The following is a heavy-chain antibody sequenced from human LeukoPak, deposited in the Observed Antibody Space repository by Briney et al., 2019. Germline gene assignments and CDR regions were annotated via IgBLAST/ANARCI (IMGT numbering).Heavy chain of an antibody. CDR3: AREGVGASLVGEAAFDI. CDR1: GYTFTSYD. D-gene: IGHD1-26*01. CDR2: MNPNSGNT. J-gene: IGHJ3*02. Sequence: ASVKVSCKASGYTFTSYDINWVRQATGQGLEWMGWMNPNSGNTGYAQKFQGRVTITRNTSISTAYMELSRLRSEDTAVYYCAREGVGASLVGEAAFDIWGQGTMVTVSS. V-gene: IGHV1-8*03.